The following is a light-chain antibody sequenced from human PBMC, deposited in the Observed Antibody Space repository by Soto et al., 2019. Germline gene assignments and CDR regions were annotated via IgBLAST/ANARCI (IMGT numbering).Light chain of an antibody. CDR2: AAS. J-gene: IGKJ1*01. Sequence: DIQMTQSPSSLSASVGDRVTITCRASQSISSYLNWYQQKPGKAPKLLIYAASSLQSGFPSRFSGSGSGTDFTLTISILQPEDFATYYCQPSYITPWTFGQGTKVAIK. CDR3: QPSYITPWT. CDR1: QSISSY. V-gene: IGKV1-39*01.